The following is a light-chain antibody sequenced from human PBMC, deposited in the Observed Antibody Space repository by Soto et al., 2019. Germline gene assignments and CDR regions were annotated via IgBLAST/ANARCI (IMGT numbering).Light chain of an antibody. J-gene: IGKJ1*01. Sequence: DIQMTQSPSSLSASVGDRVTITCRASQNISSYLNWYQQKPGKAPKLLIYAAYSLQSGVPSRFSGSGSGTDFTLTIRSLQPEDFATYYCQQSYSTPRAFGQGTKVDIK. CDR1: QNISSY. CDR3: QQSYSTPRA. V-gene: IGKV1-39*01. CDR2: AAY.